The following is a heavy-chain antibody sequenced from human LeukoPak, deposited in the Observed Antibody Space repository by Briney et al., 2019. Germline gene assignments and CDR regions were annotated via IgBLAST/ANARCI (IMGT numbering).Heavy chain of an antibody. CDR3: ANKRGGPVPFEN. J-gene: IGHJ4*02. CDR2: IASNYNT. Sequence: GGSLRLSCAVSGLTFGTYAMTWVRQAPGKGLEWVAVIASNYNTYYTDSVKGRFIVSRDNSRNTLYLQMNSLRAEDTAVYFCANKRGGPVPFENWGQGTLVTV. V-gene: IGHV3-23*01. D-gene: IGHD3-16*01. CDR1: GLTFGTYA.